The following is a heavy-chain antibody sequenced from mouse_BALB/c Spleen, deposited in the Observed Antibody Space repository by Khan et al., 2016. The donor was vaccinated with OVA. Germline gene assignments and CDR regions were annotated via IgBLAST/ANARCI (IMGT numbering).Heavy chain of an antibody. V-gene: IGHV5-6*01. Sequence: EVKLVESGGDVVKPGGSLKLSCAASGFTFSTNGMSWVRQTPDKRLEWVATVSTGGHYTYYPDTVKGRFTISRDNAKNTLYLQMSSLKSEDTAMFYCARLAYYYDSEGFAYWGQGTLVTVSA. D-gene: IGHD1-1*01. CDR3: ARLAYYYDSEGFAY. J-gene: IGHJ3*01. CDR2: VSTGGHYT. CDR1: GFTFSTNG.